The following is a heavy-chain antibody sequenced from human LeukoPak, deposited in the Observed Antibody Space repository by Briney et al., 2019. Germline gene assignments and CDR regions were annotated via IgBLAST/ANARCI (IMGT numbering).Heavy chain of an antibody. Sequence: GGSLRLSCAASGFTVSSNYMSWVRQAPGKGLEWVSVIYSGGSTYYADSVKGRFTISRDNSKNTLYLQMNSLRAEDTAVYYCARVPAYMTPPYYFDYWGQGTLVTVSS. CDR3: ARVPAYMTPPYYFDY. V-gene: IGHV3-53*01. CDR1: GFTVSSNY. CDR2: IYSGGST. J-gene: IGHJ4*02. D-gene: IGHD2-2*02.